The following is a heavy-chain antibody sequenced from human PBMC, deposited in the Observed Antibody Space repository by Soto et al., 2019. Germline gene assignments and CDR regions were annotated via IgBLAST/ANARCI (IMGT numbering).Heavy chain of an antibody. CDR2: IKNKIDGETT. J-gene: IGHJ3*01. V-gene: IGHV3-15*01. CDR3: TTNDAFDV. CDR1: GFTFSNVW. Sequence: EVQLVESGGGLIKPGGSLRLSGVVSGFTFSNVWMSWFRKAPGKGLEWVGRIKNKIDGETTDYAAAVKGRFIISRDNSKNTVYLQMNSLKSEDTAVYYCTTNDAFDVWGQGTMVTVSP.